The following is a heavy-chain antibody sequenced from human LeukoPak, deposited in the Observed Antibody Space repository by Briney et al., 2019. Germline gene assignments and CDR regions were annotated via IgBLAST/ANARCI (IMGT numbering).Heavy chain of an antibody. CDR2: IYYSGST. D-gene: IGHD2-2*01. CDR3: ARRAVVPAAVSYFDN. Sequence: SETLSLTCTVSDGSISSRSYYWGWIRQPPGKGLEWIGSIYYSGSTYYNPSLKSRVTISVDTSKNQFSLKLNSVTAADTAVYYCARRAVVPAAVSYFDNWGQGTLVTVSS. V-gene: IGHV4-39*01. CDR1: DGSISSRSYY. J-gene: IGHJ4*02.